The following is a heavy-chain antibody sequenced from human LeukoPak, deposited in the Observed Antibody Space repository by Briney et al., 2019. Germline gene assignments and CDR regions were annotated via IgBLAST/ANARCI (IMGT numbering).Heavy chain of an antibody. CDR3: ARTPEELVLLGYYYMDV. V-gene: IGHV4-59*11. CDR2: IYYSGST. D-gene: IGHD6-6*01. CDR1: GGSISSHY. Sequence: SETLSLTCTVSGGSISSHYWSWIRQPPGKGLEWIGYIYYSGSTNYNPSLKSRVTISVDTSKNQFSLKLSSVTAADTAVYYCARTPEELVLLGYYYMDVWGKGTTVTVS. J-gene: IGHJ6*03.